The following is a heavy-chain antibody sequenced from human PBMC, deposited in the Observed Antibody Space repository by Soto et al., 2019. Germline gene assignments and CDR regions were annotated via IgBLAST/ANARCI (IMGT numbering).Heavy chain of an antibody. Sequence: TVKVSCKASAGTFSSYAVSWVRQAPGQGLEWMGGIIPIFGTANYAQKFQGRVTITADESTSTAYMELSSLRSEDTAVYYCARPSIAARLYYYYGMDVWGQGTTVTVSS. CDR1: AGTFSSYA. CDR3: ARPSIAARLYYYYGMDV. V-gene: IGHV1-69*13. J-gene: IGHJ6*02. CDR2: IIPIFGTA. D-gene: IGHD6-6*01.